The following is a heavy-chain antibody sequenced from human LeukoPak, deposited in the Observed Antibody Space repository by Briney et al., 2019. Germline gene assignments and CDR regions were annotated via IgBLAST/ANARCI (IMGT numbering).Heavy chain of an antibody. V-gene: IGHV3-23*01. J-gene: IGHJ4*02. CDR2: ITSGGVTT. Sequence: PGGSLTLSCAASGFTFSDYAMTWVRQAPGKGLERVSAITSGGVTTFYADSVKGRFTISRDNSKNTLYLQLNSLRAEDTALYFCARDSPSCRGANCLLSEYWGQGTLVTVSS. CDR3: ARDSPSCRGANCLLSEY. D-gene: IGHD2-2*01. CDR1: GFTFSDYA.